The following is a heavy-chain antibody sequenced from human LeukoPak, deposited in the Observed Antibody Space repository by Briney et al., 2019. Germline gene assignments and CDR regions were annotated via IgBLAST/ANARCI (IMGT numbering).Heavy chain of an antibody. CDR2: VSSDGTT. CDR3: ARLDGVSEGCYNH. D-gene: IGHD2-15*01. Sequence: PSETLPLTCSVSGDSVTSSYCNWIRQPPGKGLEWIGYVSSDGTTNYNPSLRSRLIMSVDTAKNDISLNLTSVTAADTAVYYCARLDGVSEGCYNHWGRGTLVTVSS. CDR1: GDSVTSSY. J-gene: IGHJ4*02. V-gene: IGHV4-59*08.